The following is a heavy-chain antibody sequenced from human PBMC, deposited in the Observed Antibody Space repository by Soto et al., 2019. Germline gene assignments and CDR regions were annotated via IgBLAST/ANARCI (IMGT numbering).Heavy chain of an antibody. J-gene: IGHJ4*02. D-gene: IGHD6-19*01. CDR3: ARVVRNLAVGFDY. CDR2: IYYSGST. CDR1: GGSISSYY. Sequence: QVQLQESGPGLVKPSETLSLTCTVSGGSISSYYWSWIRQPPGKGLEWIGYIYYSGSTNHNPSLKSRVTRSVDTSKDQFSLKLSSVTAADTAVYYCARVVRNLAVGFDYWGRGTLVTVSS. V-gene: IGHV4-59*01.